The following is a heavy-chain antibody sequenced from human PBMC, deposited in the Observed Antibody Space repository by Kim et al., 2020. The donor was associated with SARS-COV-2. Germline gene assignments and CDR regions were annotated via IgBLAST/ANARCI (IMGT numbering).Heavy chain of an antibody. D-gene: IGHD3-10*01. CDR2: ISSSSSYI. V-gene: IGHV3-21*01. J-gene: IGHJ3*02. CDR3: ARDRRFGELLSDDAFDI. CDR1: GFTFSSYS. Sequence: GGSLRLSCAASGFTFSSYSMNWVRQAPGKGLEWVSSISSSSSYIYYADSVKGRFTISRDNAKNSLYLQMNSLRAEDTAVYYCARDRRFGELLSDDAFDIWGQGTMVTVSS.